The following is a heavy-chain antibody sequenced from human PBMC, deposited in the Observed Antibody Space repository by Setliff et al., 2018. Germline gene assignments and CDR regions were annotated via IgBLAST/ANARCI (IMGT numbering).Heavy chain of an antibody. Sequence: SETLSLTCSVSGDSMSGASIWSWIRQPPGRGLEFMGYVFPNGASKYDPSSKSRLTISVDTSKNQFSLKLTSMTAADTAVYYCAKGGGRYHSDSWGQGILVTVSS. V-gene: IGHV4-4*08. CDR1: GDSMSGAS. D-gene: IGHD1-1*01. J-gene: IGHJ4*02. CDR3: AKGGGRYHSDS. CDR2: VFPNGAS.